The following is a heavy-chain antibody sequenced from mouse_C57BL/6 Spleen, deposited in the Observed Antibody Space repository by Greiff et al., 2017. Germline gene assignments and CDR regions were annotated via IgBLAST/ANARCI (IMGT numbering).Heavy chain of an antibody. V-gene: IGHV1-22*01. J-gene: IGHJ4*01. CDR1: GYTFTDYN. Sequence: EVQLVESGPELVKPGASVKMSCKASGYTFTDYNMHWVKQSHGKSLEWIGYINPNNGGTSYNQKFKGKATLTVNKSSSTAYMELRSLTSEDSAVYYCARGPEDYGSPSYAMDYWGQGTSVTVSS. CDR3: ARGPEDYGSPSYAMDY. D-gene: IGHD1-1*01. CDR2: INPNNGGT.